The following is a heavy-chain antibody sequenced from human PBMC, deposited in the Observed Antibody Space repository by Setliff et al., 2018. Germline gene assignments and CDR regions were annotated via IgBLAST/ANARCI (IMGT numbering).Heavy chain of an antibody. Sequence: ETLSLTCAVYGGSFSDYWWSWIRQLPGKGLEWIAEIHHSGSTNFHPSLKSRVAISVDPSKNQFYPNLRSVTAADTAVYFCARGTKTMVINYWYFDVWGRGTPVTVSS. CDR1: GGSFSDYW. CDR3: ARGTKTMVINYWYFDV. D-gene: IGHD4-17*01. V-gene: IGHV4-34*01. CDR2: IHHSGST. J-gene: IGHJ2*01.